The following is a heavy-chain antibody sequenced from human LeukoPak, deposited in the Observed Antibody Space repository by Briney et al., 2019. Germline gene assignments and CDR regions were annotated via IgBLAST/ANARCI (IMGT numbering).Heavy chain of an antibody. V-gene: IGHV4-59*01. CDR3: ARGPRLLWLPVFDP. CDR1: GGSISNY. J-gene: IGHJ5*02. D-gene: IGHD3-10*01. Sequence: SETLSLTCTVSGGSISNYWSWIRQPPGKGLEWIGYIYYSGSTNYNPSLKSRVTISVDTSKNQFSLKLSSVTAADTAVYYCARGPRLLWLPVFDPWGQGTLVTVSS. CDR2: IYYSGST.